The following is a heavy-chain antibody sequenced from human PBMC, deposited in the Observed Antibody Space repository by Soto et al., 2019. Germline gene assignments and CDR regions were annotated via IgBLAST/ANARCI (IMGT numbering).Heavy chain of an antibody. CDR3: ARDLAITVPAPMGY. CDR1: GGTFSTYT. J-gene: IGHJ4*02. CDR2: IIPIVDRA. Sequence: QVQLVQSGAEVKKPGSSVRVSCKASGGTFSTYTISWVRQAPGQGLEWMERIIPIVDRANYAQKFQGRVTITADKSTSTAYMELSSLRSDDTAVYYCARDLAITVPAPMGYWGQGTLVTVSS. D-gene: IGHD2-2*01. V-gene: IGHV1-69*08.